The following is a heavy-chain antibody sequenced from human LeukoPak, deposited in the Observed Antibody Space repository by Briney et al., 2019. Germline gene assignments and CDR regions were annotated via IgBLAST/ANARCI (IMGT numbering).Heavy chain of an antibody. V-gene: IGHV1-69*01. CDR2: IIPIFGTA. Sequence: GASVKVSCKASGGTFSSYAISWVRQAPGQGLEWMGGIIPIFGTANYAQKFQGRVTITADESTSTAYMELSSLRSEDTAAYYCARFDGDCSNRDCYYYYGMDVWGQGTTITVSS. CDR3: ARFDGDCSNRDCYYYYGMDV. CDR1: GGTFSSYA. J-gene: IGHJ6*02. D-gene: IGHD2-21*02.